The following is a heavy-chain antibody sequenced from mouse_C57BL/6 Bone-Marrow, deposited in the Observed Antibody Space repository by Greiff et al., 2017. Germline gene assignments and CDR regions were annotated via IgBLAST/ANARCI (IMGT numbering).Heavy chain of an antibody. CDR1: GYTFTSYW. CDR3: ARGIYYGNYDYAMDY. D-gene: IGHD2-1*01. Sequence: QVQLQQSGAELVKPGASVKLSCKASGYTFTSYWMQWVKQRPGQGLEWIGEIDPSDSYTNYNQQFKGKAPLTVDTSSSTAYMQLSSLTSEDSAVYYGARGIYYGNYDYAMDYWGQGTSVTVSS. J-gene: IGHJ4*01. V-gene: IGHV1-50*01. CDR2: IDPSDSYT.